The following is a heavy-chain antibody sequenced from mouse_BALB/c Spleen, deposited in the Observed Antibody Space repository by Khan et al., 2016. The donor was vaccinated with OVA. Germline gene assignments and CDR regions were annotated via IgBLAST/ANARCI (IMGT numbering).Heavy chain of an antibody. CDR3: TRHVYVAWFTY. V-gene: IGHV1S135*01. CDR2: IDPFSGGT. J-gene: IGHJ3*01. D-gene: IGHD2-14*01. Sequence: VQLQQSGPELMKPGASVKISCKASGYSFTSYYIHWVMQSHGKSLEWIGYIDPFSGGTTYNQKFKGKATLTVDKSSSTAYIHISNLTSEDSAVYYCTRHVYVAWFTYWGQGTLVTVSA. CDR1: GYSFTSYY.